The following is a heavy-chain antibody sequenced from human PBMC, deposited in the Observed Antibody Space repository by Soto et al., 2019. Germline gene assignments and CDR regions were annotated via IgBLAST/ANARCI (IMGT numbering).Heavy chain of an antibody. CDR3: AKSTIWFGELRSRYYFDY. CDR1: GCTFDDYA. V-gene: IGHV3-9*01. J-gene: IGHJ4*02. CDR2: ISWNSGSI. Sequence: GGSLRLSCAASGCTFDDYAMHWGRQAPGKGLEWVSGISWNSGSIGYADSVKGRFTISRDNAKNSLYLQMNSLRAEDTALYYCAKSTIWFGELRSRYYFDYWGQGTLVTVSS. D-gene: IGHD3-10*01.